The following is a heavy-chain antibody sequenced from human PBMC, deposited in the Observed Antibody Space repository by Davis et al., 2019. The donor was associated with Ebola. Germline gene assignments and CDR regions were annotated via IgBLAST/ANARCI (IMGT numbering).Heavy chain of an antibody. V-gene: IGHV4-34*01. CDR1: GGSFSGYY. D-gene: IGHD2-2*01. CDR3: VRRSNLSFDY. Sequence: MPSETLSLTCAVYGGSFSGYYWSWIRQPPGKGLEWIGEINHTGSTNYNPSLKSRVTLSVDTSKNQFSLKLSSVTAADTAVYYCVRRSNLSFDYWGQGTLVTVSS. CDR2: INHTGST. J-gene: IGHJ4*02.